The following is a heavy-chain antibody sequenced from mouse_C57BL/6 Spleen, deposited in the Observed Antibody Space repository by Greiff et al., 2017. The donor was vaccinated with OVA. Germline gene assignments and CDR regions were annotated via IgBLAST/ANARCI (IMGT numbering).Heavy chain of an antibody. Sequence: QVQLKQSGAELARPGASVKLSCKASGYTFTSYGISWVKQRTGQGLEWIGEIYPRSGNTYYNEKFKGKATLTEDKSSSTAYMELRSLTSEDSAVYFCARKETADYWDQGTSVTVSS. CDR3: ARKETADY. V-gene: IGHV1-81*01. D-gene: IGHD1-2*01. CDR2: IYPRSGNT. J-gene: IGHJ4*01. CDR1: GYTFTSYG.